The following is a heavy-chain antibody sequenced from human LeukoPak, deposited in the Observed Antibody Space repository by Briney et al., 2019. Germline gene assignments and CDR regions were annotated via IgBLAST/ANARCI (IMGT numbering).Heavy chain of an antibody. CDR3: ATFGVVITTYFDY. Sequence: GGSLTLSCAASGFTFSSYAMSWDRQAPGKGREWVSAISGSGGSTYYADSVKGRFTISRDNSKNTLYLQMNSLRAEDTAVYYCATFGVVITTYFDYWGQGTLVTVSS. V-gene: IGHV3-23*01. CDR1: GFTFSSYA. CDR2: ISGSGGST. D-gene: IGHD3-3*01. J-gene: IGHJ4*02.